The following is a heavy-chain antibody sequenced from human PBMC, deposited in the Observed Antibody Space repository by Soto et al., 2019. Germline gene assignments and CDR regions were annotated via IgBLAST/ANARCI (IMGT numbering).Heavy chain of an antibody. V-gene: IGHV4-31*03. Sequence: QVQLQESGPGLVKPSQTLSLTCTVSGGSISSGGYYWNWIRQHPGKGLEWIGYIYYSGSTYYNPCVKSRVTVAVDTSKNPFPLELRSVTAADTAVDYCARDRGRELADGLDPWGQGTLVTVSS. CDR1: GGSISSGGYY. CDR3: ARDRGRELADGLDP. J-gene: IGHJ5*02. CDR2: IYYSGST. D-gene: IGHD1-26*01.